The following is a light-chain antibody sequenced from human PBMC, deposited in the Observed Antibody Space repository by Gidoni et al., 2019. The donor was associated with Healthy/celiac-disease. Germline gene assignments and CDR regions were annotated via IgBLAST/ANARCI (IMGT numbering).Light chain of an antibody. CDR1: QSISSY. Sequence: DSQMTQSPSSLSASVGDRVTITCRASQSISSYLNWYQQKPGKTPKLLIYAASSLQSGVPSRFSGSGSGTDFTLTIISLQPEDFATYYCQQSYSTAWTFXQXTKVEIK. J-gene: IGKJ1*01. CDR2: AAS. V-gene: IGKV1-39*01. CDR3: QQSYSTAWT.